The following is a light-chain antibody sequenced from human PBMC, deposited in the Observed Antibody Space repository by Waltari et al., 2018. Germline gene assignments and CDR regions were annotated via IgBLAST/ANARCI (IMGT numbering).Light chain of an antibody. V-gene: IGKV3-15*01. CDR2: GAS. J-gene: IGKJ4*01. CDR3: QKYNNWPLT. Sequence: EIVMTQSPATLSVSPGERATLSCRASQRVSSNLAWYQQQPGQAPTLLIYGASTRATGIPARFSGSAYETEFTLTISSLQSEDFAVYYCQKYNNWPLTFGGGTTVEIK. CDR1: QRVSSN.